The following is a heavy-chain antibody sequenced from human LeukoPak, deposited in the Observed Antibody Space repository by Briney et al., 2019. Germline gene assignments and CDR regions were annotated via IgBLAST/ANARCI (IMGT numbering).Heavy chain of an antibody. CDR2: TSFDDGNSK. Sequence: PGTSLTLSCAVSGLTFRRYSFHWVRQAPGKGLEWVAVTSFDDGNSKHYADSVKGRFTISRDTPENTLYLQMNSLRAEDTAVYYCAREVRKPTYSTYYFDYWGQGTLVTVSS. D-gene: IGHD2-15*01. V-gene: IGHV3-30*03. CDR3: AREVRKPTYSTYYFDY. J-gene: IGHJ4*02. CDR1: GLTFRRYS.